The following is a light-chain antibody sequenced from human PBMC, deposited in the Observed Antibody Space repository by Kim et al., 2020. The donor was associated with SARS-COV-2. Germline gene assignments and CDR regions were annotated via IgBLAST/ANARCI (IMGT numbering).Light chain of an antibody. CDR2: VTS. CDR3: QKCDSAPLT. CDR1: QDIGND. V-gene: IGKV1-27*01. Sequence: DIQMTQSPSSLSASVGDRVTISCRASQDIGNDLAWYQQKPGRVPRLLISVTSTLHSGVPSRFSGSGSGRDFTLTISSLQSEDAATYYCQKCDSAPLTLGGETNVEI. J-gene: IGKJ4*01.